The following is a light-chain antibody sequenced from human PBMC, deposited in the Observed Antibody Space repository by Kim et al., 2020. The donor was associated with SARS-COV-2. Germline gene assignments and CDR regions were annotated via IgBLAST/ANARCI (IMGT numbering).Light chain of an antibody. CDR3: QQYNNWPPLT. CDR1: QSVSSN. J-gene: IGKJ4*01. CDR2: GAS. Sequence: VSPGERATLSCRASQSVSSNLAWYQQKPGQAPRLLIYGASTRATGIPARFSGSGSGTDFTLTINSLQSEDFAVYYCQQYNNWPPLTFGGGTKLEI. V-gene: IGKV3-15*01.